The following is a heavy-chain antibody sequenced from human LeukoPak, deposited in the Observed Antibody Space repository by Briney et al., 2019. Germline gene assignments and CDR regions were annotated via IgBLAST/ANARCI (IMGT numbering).Heavy chain of an antibody. CDR2: FDPEDGET. D-gene: IGHD6-19*01. CDR1: GYTLTELS. J-gene: IGHJ4*02. CDR3: AASSGWYGGLDY. V-gene: IGHV1-24*01. Sequence: ASVKVPCKVSGYTLTELSMHWVRQAPGKGLEWMGGFDPEDGETIYAQKFQGRVTMTEDTSTDTAYMELSSLRSEDTAVYYCAASSGWYGGLDYWGQGTLVTVSS.